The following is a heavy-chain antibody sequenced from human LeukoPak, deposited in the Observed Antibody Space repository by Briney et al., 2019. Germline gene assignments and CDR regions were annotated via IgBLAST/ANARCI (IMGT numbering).Heavy chain of an antibody. CDR3: ARISPIAAAGGNWFDP. J-gene: IGHJ5*02. Sequence: SGPTLVKPTQTLTLTCTFSGFTLSTSGVGVGWIRQPPGKALEWLALIYWDDDKRYSPSLKSRLTITKDTSKNQVVLTMTNMDPVDTATYYCARISPIAAAGGNWFDPWGQGTLVTVSS. CDR1: GFTLSTSGVG. D-gene: IGHD6-13*01. V-gene: IGHV2-5*02. CDR2: IYWDDDK.